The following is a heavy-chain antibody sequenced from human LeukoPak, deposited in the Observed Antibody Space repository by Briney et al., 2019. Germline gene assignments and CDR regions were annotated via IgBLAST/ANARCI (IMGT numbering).Heavy chain of an antibody. CDR2: ISAYNGNT. CDR1: GYTFTSYG. CDR3: ARALSSVVVPAADFDY. V-gene: IGHV1-18*01. J-gene: IGHJ4*02. Sequence: ASVKVSCKASGYTFTSYGISWVRQAPGQGLGWKGWISAYNGNTNYAQKLQGRVTMTTDTSTSTAYMELRSLRSDDTAVYYCARALSSVVVPAADFDYWGQGTLVTVSS. D-gene: IGHD2-2*01.